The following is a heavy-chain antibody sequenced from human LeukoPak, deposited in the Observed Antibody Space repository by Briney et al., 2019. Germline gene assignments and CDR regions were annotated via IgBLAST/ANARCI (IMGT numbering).Heavy chain of an antibody. Sequence: GGSLRLSCAASGFTFNTYWMSWDRQAPGKGLEWVANIKEDGSEEYYVDSVKGRFTISRDNAKNSLYLQMDSLSAEDTALYFCARDWLVGVPFDAFHLWGQGTMVTVSS. CDR3: ARDWLVGVPFDAFHL. V-gene: IGHV3-7*01. D-gene: IGHD1-26*01. CDR2: IKEDGSEE. J-gene: IGHJ3*01. CDR1: GFTFNTYW.